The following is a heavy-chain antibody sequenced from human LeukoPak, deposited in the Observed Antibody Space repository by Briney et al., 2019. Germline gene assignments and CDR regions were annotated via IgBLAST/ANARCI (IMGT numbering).Heavy chain of an antibody. CDR2: INPNSGGT. Sequence: ASVKVSCKASGYTFTSYDINWVRQATGQGLEWMGWINPNSGGTNYAQKFQGRVTMTRDTSISTAYMELSRLRSDDTAVYYCARGLRYFDYWGQGTLVTVSS. D-gene: IGHD3-9*01. CDR3: ARGLRYFDY. V-gene: IGHV1-2*02. J-gene: IGHJ4*02. CDR1: GYTFTSYD.